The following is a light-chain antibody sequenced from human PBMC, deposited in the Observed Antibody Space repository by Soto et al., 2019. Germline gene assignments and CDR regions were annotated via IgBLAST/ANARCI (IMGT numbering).Light chain of an antibody. CDR2: AVS. CDR3: QQSYTAPALT. V-gene: IGKV1-39*01. Sequence: DIQMTQSPSSLSASVGARVTITCRASQSISSYLNWYQQKPGKAPKLLIYAVSSLHSVVPSRFSGSGSGTDFTPTISTLQPEDFATYDCQQSYTAPALTFSGGTKVEIK. J-gene: IGKJ4*01. CDR1: QSISSY.